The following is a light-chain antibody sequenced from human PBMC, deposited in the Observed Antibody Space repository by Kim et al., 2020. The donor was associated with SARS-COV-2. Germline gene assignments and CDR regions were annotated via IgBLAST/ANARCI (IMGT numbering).Light chain of an antibody. V-gene: IGKV3-15*01. CDR3: QQYNNWRPFT. Sequence: EIVMTQSPGSLSVSPGERATLSCRASQSVSSDLAWYQQKPGQAPRLLIYGASTRVTGIPVRFSGSGSGTEFTLTINSLQSEDFAVYYCQQYNNWRPFTFGQGTKLEI. CDR2: GAS. CDR1: QSVSSD. J-gene: IGKJ2*01.